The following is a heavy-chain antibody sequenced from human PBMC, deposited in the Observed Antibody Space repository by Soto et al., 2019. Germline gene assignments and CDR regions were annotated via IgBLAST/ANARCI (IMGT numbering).Heavy chain of an antibody. D-gene: IGHD3-22*01. CDR1: GFSFGSDW. V-gene: IGHV3-7*05. J-gene: IGHJ3*02. CDR3: SRDANYRDNSAYYDVFDI. Sequence: DVQLTESGGGLVQPGGSLRLSCGASGFSFGSDWMAWVRQAPGKGLEWVANIRKDGSQEHYAASVRGRFSVSRVNAKDSLHLQMTSPRLEDTAVYYCSRDANYRDNSAYYDVFDIWGQGKMVTVSS. CDR2: IRKDGSQE.